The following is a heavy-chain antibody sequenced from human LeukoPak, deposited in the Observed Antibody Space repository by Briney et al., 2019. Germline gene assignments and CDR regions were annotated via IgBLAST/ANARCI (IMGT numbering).Heavy chain of an antibody. Sequence: ASVKVSCKASGYTFTTYYMHWVRQAPGQGLEWIGIINPSDGSTTYAQRFQGRVTMTRDTSTSTVYMELSSLRAEDTAVYYCARDHNFFDSRRGFDPWGQGTLVTVSS. J-gene: IGHJ5*02. V-gene: IGHV1-46*01. CDR2: INPSDGST. CDR3: ARDHNFFDSRRGFDP. CDR1: GYTFTTYY. D-gene: IGHD2-21*01.